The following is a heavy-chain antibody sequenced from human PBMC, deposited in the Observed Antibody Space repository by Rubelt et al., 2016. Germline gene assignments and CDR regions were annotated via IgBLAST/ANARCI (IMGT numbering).Heavy chain of an antibody. D-gene: IGHD3-22*01. CDR3: GRDLSGSIDY. V-gene: IGHV3-74*01. Sequence: CGGNLVQPGGSLRLSCAASGFTFRRYWMHWVRQAPGKGLVWVSRINEVGSNTNYADSVEGRFTISRDNAKNTLHLQMNSLRVEDTAVYYCGRDLSGSIDYWGQGTLVTVSS. CDR1: GFTFRRYW. CDR2: INEVGSNT. J-gene: IGHJ4*02.